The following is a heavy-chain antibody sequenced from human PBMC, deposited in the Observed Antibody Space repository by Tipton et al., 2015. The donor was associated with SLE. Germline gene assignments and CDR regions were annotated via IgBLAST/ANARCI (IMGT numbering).Heavy chain of an antibody. J-gene: IGHJ1*01. CDR3: AGQGYCSSTICPIGYFQH. D-gene: IGHD2-2*01. V-gene: IGHV1-18*01. Sequence: QLVQSGAEAKKTGDSEKVYCKAYGSTFTSYGISWVRQTPGKGLEWMGWNSAYNGNTNYAQKIQGRVTMTTDTYKSTAYIELRSLRSDATAVYYCAGQGYCSSTICPIGYFQHWDQGTLVTVSS. CDR1: GSTFTSYG. CDR2: NSAYNGNT.